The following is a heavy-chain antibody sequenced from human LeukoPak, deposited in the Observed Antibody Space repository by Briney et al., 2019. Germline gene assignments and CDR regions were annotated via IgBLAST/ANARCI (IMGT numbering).Heavy chain of an antibody. V-gene: IGHV1-46*01. CDR3: ARDLVVTASRRWFDP. Sequence: GASVKVSCKASGYTFTGYYMHWVRQAPGQGLEWMGIINPSGGSTSYAQKFQGRVTMTRDTSTSTVYMELSSLRSEDTAVYYCARDLVVTASRRWFDPWGQGTLVTVSS. J-gene: IGHJ5*02. CDR1: GYTFTGYY. CDR2: INPSGGST. D-gene: IGHD2-21*02.